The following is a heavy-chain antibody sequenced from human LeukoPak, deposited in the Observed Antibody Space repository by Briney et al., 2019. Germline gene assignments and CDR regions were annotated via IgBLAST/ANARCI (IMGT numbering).Heavy chain of an antibody. CDR1: GFTFSTYS. Sequence: GGSLRLSCAASGFTFSTYSMNWVRQAPGKGLEWVSSISSSSSYIYYADSVKGRFTISRDNAKNSLYLQMNSLRAEDTAVYYCALLVGATLDFDYWGQGTLVTVSS. CDR2: ISSSSSYI. J-gene: IGHJ4*02. CDR3: ALLVGATLDFDY. V-gene: IGHV3-21*01. D-gene: IGHD1-26*01.